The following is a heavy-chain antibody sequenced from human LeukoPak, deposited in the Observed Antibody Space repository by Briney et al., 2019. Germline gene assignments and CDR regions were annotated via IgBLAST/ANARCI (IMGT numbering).Heavy chain of an antibody. D-gene: IGHD2-15*01. J-gene: IGHJ4*02. CDR1: GFTFSSYA. V-gene: IGHV3-23*01. CDR2: ISGSGGST. CDR3: ATSLAVVAATSYFDY. Sequence: PGGSLRLSCAASGFTFSSYAMSWVRQAPGKGLEWVSAISGSGGSTYHADSVKGRFTISRDNSKNTLYLQMNSLRAEDTAVYYCATSLAVVAATSYFDYWGQGTLVTVSS.